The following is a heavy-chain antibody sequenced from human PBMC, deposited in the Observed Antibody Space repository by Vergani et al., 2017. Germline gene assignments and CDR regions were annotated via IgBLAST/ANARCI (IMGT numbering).Heavy chain of an antibody. D-gene: IGHD6-19*01. CDR3: ARDSSGLYYMDV. Sequence: QVQLQQWGAGLLKPSETLSPTCAVYGGSFSGYYWSWIRQPPGKGLEWIGEINHSGSTYYNPSLKSRVTISVDTSKNQFSLTLSSVTAADTAVYYCARDSSGLYYMDVWGKGTTVTVSS. V-gene: IGHV4-34*01. J-gene: IGHJ6*03. CDR2: INHSGST. CDR1: GGSFSGYY.